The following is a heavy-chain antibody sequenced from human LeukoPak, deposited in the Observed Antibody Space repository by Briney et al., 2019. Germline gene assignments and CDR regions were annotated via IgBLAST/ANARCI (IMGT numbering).Heavy chain of an antibody. CDR2: ISGSGGST. Sequence: GGSLRRSCAASGFTFSSYEMNWVRQAPGKGLEWVSAISGSGGSTYYADSVKGRFTISRDNSKNTLYLQMNSLRAEDTAVYYCARDRAWRVTLDYWGQGTLVTVSS. V-gene: IGHV3-23*01. J-gene: IGHJ4*02. CDR1: GFTFSSYE. CDR3: ARDRAWRVTLDY. D-gene: IGHD4-23*01.